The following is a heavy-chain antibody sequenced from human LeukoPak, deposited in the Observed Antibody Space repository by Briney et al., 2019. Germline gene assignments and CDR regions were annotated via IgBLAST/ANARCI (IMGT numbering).Heavy chain of an antibody. CDR2: IYYSGST. CDR1: GGSIGSFY. V-gene: IGHV4-59*08. J-gene: IGHJ4*02. D-gene: IGHD1-7*01. CDR3: ARLLTGTTDY. Sequence: SETLSLTCAVSGGSIGSFYWTWIRQPPGKGLEWIGYIYYSGSTYYNPSLKSRVTISVDTSKNQFSLKLSSVTAADTAVYYCARLLTGTTDYWGQGTLVTVSS.